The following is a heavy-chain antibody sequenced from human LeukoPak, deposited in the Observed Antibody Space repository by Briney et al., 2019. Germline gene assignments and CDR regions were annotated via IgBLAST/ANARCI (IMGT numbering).Heavy chain of an antibody. Sequence: GESLKISCKGSEYSFATYWIGWVRQMPGQGLEWMGIIFPGDSDTRYSPSFQGQVTISADKSISTAYLQWSSLKASDTAIYYCASEYCSGGNCYFDYWGRGTLVTVSS. V-gene: IGHV5-51*01. CDR2: IFPGDSDT. CDR1: EYSFATYW. CDR3: ASEYCSGGNCYFDY. D-gene: IGHD2-15*01. J-gene: IGHJ4*02.